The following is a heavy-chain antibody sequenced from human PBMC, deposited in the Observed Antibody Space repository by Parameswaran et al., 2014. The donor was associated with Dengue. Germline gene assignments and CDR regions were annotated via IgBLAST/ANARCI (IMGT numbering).Heavy chain of an antibody. CDR3: ASPRDGYNLGLDY. CDR2: IYYSGST. J-gene: IGHJ4*02. V-gene: IGHV4-39*01. Sequence: VRQMPGKGLEWIGSIYYSGSTYYNPSLKSRVTISVDTSKNQFSLKLSSVTAADTAVYYCASPRDGYNLGLDYWGQGTLVTVSS. D-gene: IGHD5-24*01.